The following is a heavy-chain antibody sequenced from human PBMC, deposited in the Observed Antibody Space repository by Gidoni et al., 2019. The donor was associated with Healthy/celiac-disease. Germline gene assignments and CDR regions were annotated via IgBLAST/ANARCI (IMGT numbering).Heavy chain of an antibody. V-gene: IGHV4-34*01. CDR2: IDQSGGT. D-gene: IGHD1-26*01. J-gene: IGHJ4*02. Sequence: QVQLRQWGAGLLKPSETLSLTCAVYGGSLSGYYWNWIRQSPGKGQEWIGEIDQSGGTNYNPSLKGRVTMSEDMSRKQFSLKLSSVTAADTAVYYCARGQLSGSYVWIDYWGQGTRVTVSS. CDR1: GGSLSGYY. CDR3: ARGQLSGSYVWIDY.